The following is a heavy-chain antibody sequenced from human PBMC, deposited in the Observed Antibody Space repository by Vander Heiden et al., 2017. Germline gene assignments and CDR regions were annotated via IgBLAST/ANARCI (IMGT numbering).Heavy chain of an antibody. CDR3: ARSSITMVRGVTAWYYGMDV. Sequence: GLVKPSETLSLTCTVSGGSVSSSGYYRGWVRRPPGKGLEWIGGIDYSGSTYYNRSLKSRVTISVDTSKNRFSRKLSAVTAADTAVYYCARSSITMVRGVTAWYYGMDVWGQGTTVTVSS. V-gene: IGHV4-39*01. D-gene: IGHD3-10*01. J-gene: IGHJ6*02. CDR2: IDYSGST. CDR1: GGSVSSSGYY.